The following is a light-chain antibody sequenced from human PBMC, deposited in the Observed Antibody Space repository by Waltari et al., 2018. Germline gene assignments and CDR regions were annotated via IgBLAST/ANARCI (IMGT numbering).Light chain of an antibody. Sequence: QSALTQPASVSGSPGQSITISCTASSRDVGGYNYVSWYQQHPGKAPKLMIYEVSNRPSGVSNRFSGSKSGNTASLTISGLQAEDEADYYCSSYTSSSTLGVFGTGTKVTVL. CDR3: SSYTSSSTLGV. V-gene: IGLV2-14*01. J-gene: IGLJ1*01. CDR2: EVS. CDR1: SRDVGGYNY.